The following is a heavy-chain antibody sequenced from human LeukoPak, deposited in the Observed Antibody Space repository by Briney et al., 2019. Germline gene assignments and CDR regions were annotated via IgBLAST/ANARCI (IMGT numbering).Heavy chain of an antibody. CDR3: AKVRGWWTTGDAFDI. CDR1: GFTLSSYA. V-gene: IGHV3-23*01. J-gene: IGHJ3*02. D-gene: IGHD2-15*01. CDR2: ISGSGGST. Sequence: SGGSLRLSCAASGFTLSSYAMSWVRQAPGKGLEWVSAISGSGGSTYYADSVKGRFTISRDNSKNTLYLQMNSLRAEDTAVYYCAKVRGWWTTGDAFDIWGQGTMVTVSS.